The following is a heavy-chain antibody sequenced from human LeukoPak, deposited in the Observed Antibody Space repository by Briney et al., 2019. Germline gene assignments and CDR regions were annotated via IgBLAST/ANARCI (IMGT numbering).Heavy chain of an antibody. Sequence: SVKVSCKASGGTFSSYAISWVRQAPGQGLEWMGRIIPILGVANYAQKFQGRVTITADKSTSTVYMELSSLRSEDTAVYYCARGGGRITGTTFDYWGQGTLVTVSS. D-gene: IGHD1-20*01. V-gene: IGHV1-69*04. CDR2: IIPILGVA. J-gene: IGHJ4*02. CDR1: GGTFSSYA. CDR3: ARGGGRITGTTFDY.